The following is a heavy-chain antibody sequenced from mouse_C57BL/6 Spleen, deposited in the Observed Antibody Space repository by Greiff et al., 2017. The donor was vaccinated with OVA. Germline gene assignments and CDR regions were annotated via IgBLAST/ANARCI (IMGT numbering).Heavy chain of an antibody. D-gene: IGHD1-1*01. V-gene: IGHV1-50*01. Sequence: QVQLQQPGAELVKPGASVKLSCKASGYTFTSYWMQWVKQRPGQGLEWIGEIDPSDSYTNYNQKFKGKATLTVDTSSSTAYMQLSNLTSEDSAVYYCARGEGYYYGSSPHWYCDVWGTGTTVTVSS. J-gene: IGHJ1*03. CDR1: GYTFTSYW. CDR2: IDPSDSYT. CDR3: ARGEGYYYGSSPHWYCDV.